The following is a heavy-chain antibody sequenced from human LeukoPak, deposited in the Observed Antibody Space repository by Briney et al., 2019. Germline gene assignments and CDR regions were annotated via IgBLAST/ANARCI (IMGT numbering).Heavy chain of an antibody. CDR2: NFFHDGTT. D-gene: IGHD3-10*01. CDR1: GYSFNSHH. V-gene: IGHV1-46*02. CDR3: ARDSGNYHYDMDV. J-gene: IGHJ6*02. Sequence: GASVKVSCKTSGYSFNSHHVHWVRQAPGQGLEWMGINFFHDGTTSNTQKFPGRLTMTRDTSTSTVYTELSSLRSEDTAVYYCARDSGNYHYDMDVWGQGTTVIVSS.